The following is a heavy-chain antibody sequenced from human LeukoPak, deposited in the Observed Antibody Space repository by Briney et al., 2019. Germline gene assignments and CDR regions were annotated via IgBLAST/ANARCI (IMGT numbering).Heavy chain of an antibody. Sequence: GGSLRLSCAVSGFTVSNYNMNRVRRGPGKGLEWVSFISERGSPIYYADSVKGRFTISRDNAKNSVYLQMRSLKHEDTAVYYCARGPLGWSDYWGQGILVTVSS. CDR2: ISERGSPI. V-gene: IGHV3-48*02. J-gene: IGHJ4*02. CDR1: GFTVSNYN. D-gene: IGHD1-26*01. CDR3: ARGPLGWSDY.